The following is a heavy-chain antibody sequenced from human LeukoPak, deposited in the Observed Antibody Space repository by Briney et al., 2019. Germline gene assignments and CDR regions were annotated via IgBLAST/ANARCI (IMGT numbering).Heavy chain of an antibody. Sequence: PSETLSLTCAVSGDSISSSNWWSWVRQPAGEGLGWIGEIYYRGSSNYNPSLKSQVTISVDKPKIQFSLKLSSVTAADTAVYYCAKITPGDHPRERFNWFDPWGQGTLVTVSS. CDR1: GDSISSSNW. CDR3: AKITPGDHPRERFNWFDP. J-gene: IGHJ5*02. V-gene: IGHV4-4*02. CDR2: IYYRGSS. D-gene: IGHD4-17*01.